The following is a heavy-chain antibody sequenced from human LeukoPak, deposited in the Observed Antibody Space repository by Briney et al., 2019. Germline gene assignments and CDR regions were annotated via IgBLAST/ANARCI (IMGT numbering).Heavy chain of an antibody. V-gene: IGHV4-59*01. J-gene: IGHJ3*02. CDR1: GGSILNYY. CDR3: AGRLWRRDGYNLSAFDI. Sequence: PSETLSLTCTVSGGSILNYYWTWIRQPPGKGLEWIGYIYSTRDTNYNPSLKSRVSISADTSKNQFSLKLSSVTAADTAVYYCAGRLWRRDGYNLSAFDIWGQGTMVTVSS. CDR2: IYSTRDT. D-gene: IGHD5-24*01.